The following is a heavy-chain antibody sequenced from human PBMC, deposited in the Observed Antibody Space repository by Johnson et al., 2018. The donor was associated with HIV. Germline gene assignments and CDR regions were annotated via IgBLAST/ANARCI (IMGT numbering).Heavy chain of an antibody. CDR3: ATFGGGSFHALDI. J-gene: IGHJ3*02. D-gene: IGHD1-26*01. CDR1: GFTFSSYG. CDR2: IYSGGST. V-gene: IGHV3-NL1*01. Sequence: QVQLVESGGGVVQPGRSLRLSCAASGFTFSSYGMHWVRQAPGKGLEWVAVIYSGGSTYYADSVTGRFTISRDNSKNTLYLQMNSLRAEDTAVYYCATFGGGSFHALDIWGQGTMVTVAA.